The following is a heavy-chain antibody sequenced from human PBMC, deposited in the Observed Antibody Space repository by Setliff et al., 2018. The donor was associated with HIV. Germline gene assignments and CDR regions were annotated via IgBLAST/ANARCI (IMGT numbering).Heavy chain of an antibody. CDR1: GYSISSGYY. CDR2: IYYSVTT. CDR3: ARVIVVVPAAANYYYYYMDV. D-gene: IGHD2-2*01. V-gene: IGHV4-38-2*01. Sequence: SETLSLTCAVSGYSISSGYYWDWIRQPPGQGLEWIGSIYYSVTTYYNPSLKSRVTISVDTSKNQFSLKLNSVTAADTAVYYCARVIVVVPAAANYYYYYMDVWGKGTTVTVSS. J-gene: IGHJ6*03.